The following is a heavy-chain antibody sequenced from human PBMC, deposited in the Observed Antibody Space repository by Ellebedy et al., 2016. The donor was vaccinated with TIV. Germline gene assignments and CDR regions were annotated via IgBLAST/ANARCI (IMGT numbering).Heavy chain of an antibody. V-gene: IGHV3-21*01. CDR3: ATYPVSYYFDGPFEY. D-gene: IGHD3-22*01. CDR1: GFPFSTYT. Sequence: GGSLRLXXVVSGFPFSTYTMNWVRQAPGKGLEWVSSISTDENYIYYRDSLKGRFTISRDNAKNSLYLQMNSLRAEDTAVYYCATYPVSYYFDGPFEYWGQGALVTVSS. CDR2: ISTDENYI. J-gene: IGHJ4*02.